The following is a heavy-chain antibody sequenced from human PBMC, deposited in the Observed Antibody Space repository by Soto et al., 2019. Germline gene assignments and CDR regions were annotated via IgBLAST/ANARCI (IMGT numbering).Heavy chain of an antibody. J-gene: IGHJ6*02. CDR2: IYYSGST. Sequence: GNPSPTCTVPGGSISRYYWSWIPEPPGKGLEWIGYIYYSGSTNYNPSLKSRVTISVDTSKNQFSLKLSSVTAADTAVYYCARDRQRRVYRGMDVWGQGTTVTVSS. CDR3: ARDRQRRVYRGMDV. D-gene: IGHD3-16*01. V-gene: IGHV4-59*01. CDR1: GGSISRYY.